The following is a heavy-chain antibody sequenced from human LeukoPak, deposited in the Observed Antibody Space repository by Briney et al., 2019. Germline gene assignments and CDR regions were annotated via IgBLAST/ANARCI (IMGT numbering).Heavy chain of an antibody. CDR3: ARTPRSGTFYYFDY. CDR1: GYTFTSYG. CDR2: ISAYNGNT. V-gene: IGHV1-18*01. Sequence: ASVKVCCKASGYTFTSYGISWVRQAPGQGLEWKGWISAYNGNTNDAQKPQGRVTMTTDTSTSTAYMELRSLRSDDTAVYYCARTPRSGTFYYFDYRGQGTLVTVSS. J-gene: IGHJ4*02.